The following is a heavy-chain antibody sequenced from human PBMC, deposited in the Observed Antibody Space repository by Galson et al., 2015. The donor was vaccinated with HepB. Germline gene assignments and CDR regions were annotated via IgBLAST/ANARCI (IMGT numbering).Heavy chain of an antibody. CDR1: GYTFTSYD. V-gene: IGHV1-8*01. J-gene: IGHJ6*03. CDR2: MNPNSGNT. D-gene: IGHD5-18*01. CDR3: ARAAAMVDYYYYYYMDV. Sequence: SVKVSCKASGYTFTSYDINWVRQATGQGLEWMGWMNPNSGNTGYAQKFQGRVTMTRNTSISTAYMELSSLRSEDTAVYYCARAAAMVDYYYYYYMDVWGKGTTVTVSS.